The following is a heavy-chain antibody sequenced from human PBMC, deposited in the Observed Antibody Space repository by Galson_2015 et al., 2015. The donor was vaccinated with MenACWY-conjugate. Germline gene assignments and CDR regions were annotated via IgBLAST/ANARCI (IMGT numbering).Heavy chain of an antibody. CDR2: ISNTGRDT. D-gene: IGHD4-11*01. J-gene: IGHJ2*01. Sequence: LRLSCAASGYTFNRYATMWVRQAPGKGPEWVSAISNTGRDTYYSDSVRGRFAISRDNSKNTLYLQMYSLRAEDTAVYYCTKAYSYYWYFDLWGRGALVTVSS. V-gene: IGHV3-23*01. CDR1: GYTFNRYA. CDR3: TKAYSYYWYFDL.